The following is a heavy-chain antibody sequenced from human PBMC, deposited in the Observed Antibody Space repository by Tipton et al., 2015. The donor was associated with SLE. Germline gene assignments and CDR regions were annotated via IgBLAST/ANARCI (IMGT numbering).Heavy chain of an antibody. Sequence: QLVQSGAEVKKPGASVKVSCKASGYTFTGYYMHWVRQAPGQGLEWMGWINPNSGGTNYAQKFQGRVTMTRDTSTSTAYMELRSLRSDDTAVYYCARRVPGITGTTSYFDYWGQGTLVTVSS. CDR2: INPNSGGT. J-gene: IGHJ4*02. D-gene: IGHD1-20*01. V-gene: IGHV1-2*02. CDR3: ARRVPGITGTTSYFDY. CDR1: GYTFTGYY.